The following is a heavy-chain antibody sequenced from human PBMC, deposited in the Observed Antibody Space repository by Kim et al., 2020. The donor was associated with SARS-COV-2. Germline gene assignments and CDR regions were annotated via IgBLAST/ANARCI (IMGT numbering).Heavy chain of an antibody. V-gene: IGHV4-31*02. Sequence: LKSRVTISVDTSKNQFSLKLSSVTAADTAVYYCARGGSHSSGYYLILWYWGQGTLVTVSS. D-gene: IGHD3-22*01. CDR3: ARGGSHSSGYYLILWY. J-gene: IGHJ4*02.